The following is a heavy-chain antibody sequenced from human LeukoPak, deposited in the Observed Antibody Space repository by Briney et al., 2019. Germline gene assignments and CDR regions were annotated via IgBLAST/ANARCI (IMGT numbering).Heavy chain of an antibody. Sequence: GGSLRLSCAASGFTFRSYGMHWVRQAPGQGLEWVAFIRNDGSDKYYADSVRGRFTISRDNSKNSLHVQMNSLRVEDTAVYYCAKDGSFGDCNSASCPHWDYWGQGTLVTVSS. CDR2: IRNDGSDK. CDR1: GFTFRSYG. J-gene: IGHJ4*02. CDR3: AKDGSFGDCNSASCPHWDY. V-gene: IGHV3-30*02. D-gene: IGHD2-2*01.